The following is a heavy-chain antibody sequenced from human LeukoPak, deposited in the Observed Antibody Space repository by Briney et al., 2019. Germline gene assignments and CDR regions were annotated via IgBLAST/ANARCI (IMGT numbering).Heavy chain of an antibody. CDR2: IEKDGSEI. CDR3: AAGAGWLIDW. D-gene: IGHD6-19*01. J-gene: IGHJ4*02. Sequence: PGGPLRLSCAASGFTFSNYWKNWVRQAPGKGMEWVAIIEKDGSEILYVDSVKGRFTISRDNDKNSLYLQMNSLRAEDTAVYYCAAGAGWLIDWWGQGTLVTVSS. CDR1: GFTFSNYW. V-gene: IGHV3-7*01.